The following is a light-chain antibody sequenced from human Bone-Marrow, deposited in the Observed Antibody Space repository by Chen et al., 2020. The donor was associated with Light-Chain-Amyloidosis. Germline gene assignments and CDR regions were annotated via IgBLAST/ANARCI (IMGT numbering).Light chain of an antibody. J-gene: IGKJ4*01. CDR2: DAS. CDR1: QSVSSH. Sequence: EIVLTQSPATLSLSPGERATLSCRADQSVSSHLAWYQQKPGQAPRLLIYDASNRATDIPARFSGSGAGTDFTLTINSLESEDCAVYYCQQRDNWPPGATFGGGTKVEIK. V-gene: IGKV3-11*01. CDR3: QQRDNWPPGAT.